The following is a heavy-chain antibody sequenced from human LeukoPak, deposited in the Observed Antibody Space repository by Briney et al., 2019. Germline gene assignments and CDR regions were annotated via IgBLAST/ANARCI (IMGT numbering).Heavy chain of an antibody. Sequence: SGTLSLTCAVSGGSISSSNWWSWVRQPPGKGLEWIGEIYHSGSTNYNPSLKSRVTISVDKSKNQFSLKLSSVTAADTAVYYCARKFSLLWFGELYYGMDVWGQGTTVTVSS. CDR2: IYHSGST. D-gene: IGHD3-10*01. CDR1: GGSISSSNW. J-gene: IGHJ6*02. V-gene: IGHV4-4*02. CDR3: ARKFSLLWFGELYYGMDV.